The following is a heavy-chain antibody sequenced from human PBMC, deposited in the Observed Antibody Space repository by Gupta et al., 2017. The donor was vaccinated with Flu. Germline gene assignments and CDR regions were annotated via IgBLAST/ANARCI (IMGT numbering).Heavy chain of an antibody. D-gene: IGHD6-19*01. CDR2: IGTAGET. CDR1: GITFRSYD. J-gene: IGHJ3*02. Sequence: EVQLVASGGALVQPGWSLCLSCPASGITFRSYDMHWVRQATGKGLEWVSAIGTAGETYYPGSVKGRFTISRENAKNSLYLQMNSLRAGDTAVYYCARAASGQWLVGAADAFDIWGQGTMVTVSS. CDR3: ARAASGQWLVGAADAFDI. V-gene: IGHV3-13*01.